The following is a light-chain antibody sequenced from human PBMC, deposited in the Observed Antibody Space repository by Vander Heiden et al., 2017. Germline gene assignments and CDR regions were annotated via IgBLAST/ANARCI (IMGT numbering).Light chain of an antibody. CDR1: QSVLYSSNNKND. V-gene: IGKV4-1*01. CDR2: WAS. Sequence: DIVMTQSPDSLAVSLGERATINCKSSQSVLYSSNNKNDLAWYQQKPGQPPKLLIYWASTREAGVPDRFSGRGSGTDFTLTISILHAEDVAVYYCQQCESTPPYTFGQGTKLEIK. CDR3: QQCESTPPYT. J-gene: IGKJ2*01.